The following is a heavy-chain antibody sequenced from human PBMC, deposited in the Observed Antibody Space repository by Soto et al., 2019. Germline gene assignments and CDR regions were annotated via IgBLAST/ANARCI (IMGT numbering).Heavy chain of an antibody. V-gene: IGHV3-30-3*01. Sequence: QVQLVESGGGVVQPGRSLRLSCAASGFTLSSYAMHWVRQAPGKGLEWVAVISYDGSNKYYADSVKGRFTISRDNSKNTLYLQMNSLRAEDTAVYYCARDVGGSPDYWGQGTLVTVSS. D-gene: IGHD1-26*01. CDR3: ARDVGGSPDY. CDR1: GFTLSSYA. CDR2: ISYDGSNK. J-gene: IGHJ4*02.